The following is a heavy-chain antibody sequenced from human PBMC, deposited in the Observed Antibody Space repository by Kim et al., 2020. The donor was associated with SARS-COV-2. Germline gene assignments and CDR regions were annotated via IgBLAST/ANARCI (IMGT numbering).Heavy chain of an antibody. D-gene: IGHD3-10*01. Sequence: LRSRVTISVDTSKNQFSLKPSSVTAADTAVYYCAREGSGSYYKAPYYFDYWGQGTLVTVSS. V-gene: IGHV4-30-2*04. CDR3: AREGSGSYYKAPYYFDY. J-gene: IGHJ4*02.